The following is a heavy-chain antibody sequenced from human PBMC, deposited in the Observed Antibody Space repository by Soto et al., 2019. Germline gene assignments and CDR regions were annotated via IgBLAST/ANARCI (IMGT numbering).Heavy chain of an antibody. Sequence: GGSLRLSCAASGFTFGTYSMNWVRQTPGKGLEWLSYISSSGTTIYYADSVKGRFTISRDNAKNSLYLQMNSLRDEDTAVYSCARDTIFDYWGQGTMVTVSS. CDR2: ISSSGTTI. J-gene: IGHJ4*02. CDR1: GFTFGTYS. V-gene: IGHV3-48*02. D-gene: IGHD3-10*01. CDR3: ARDTIFDY.